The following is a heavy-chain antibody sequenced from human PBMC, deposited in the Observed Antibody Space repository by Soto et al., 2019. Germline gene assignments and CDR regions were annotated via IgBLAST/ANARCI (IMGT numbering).Heavy chain of an antibody. D-gene: IGHD2-15*01. Sequence: GGSLRLSCAASGFSFSDYSMSWVRQAPGKGLEWVSGIGDNGNSPCYADSVRGRFTISRDNSKNTLFLQMNGLRAEDTAIYYCAKGGSQFYHRFFDFWGRGTRVT. V-gene: IGHV3-23*01. J-gene: IGHJ4*02. CDR3: AKGGSQFYHRFFDF. CDR1: GFSFSDYS. CDR2: IGDNGNSP.